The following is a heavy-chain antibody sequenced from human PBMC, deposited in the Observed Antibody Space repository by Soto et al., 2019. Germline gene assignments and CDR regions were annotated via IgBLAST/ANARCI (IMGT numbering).Heavy chain of an antibody. V-gene: IGHV1-46*01. Sequence: ASVKVSCKASGYTFTSYYMHCVRQAPVQGLEWMGIINPSGGSTSYAQKFQGRVTMTRDTSTSTVYMELSSLRYEDTAVYYCAREARMTTVTRSYWYFDLWGRGTLVTVSS. CDR3: AREARMTTVTRSYWYFDL. J-gene: IGHJ2*01. CDR2: INPSGGST. CDR1: GYTFTSYY. D-gene: IGHD4-17*01.